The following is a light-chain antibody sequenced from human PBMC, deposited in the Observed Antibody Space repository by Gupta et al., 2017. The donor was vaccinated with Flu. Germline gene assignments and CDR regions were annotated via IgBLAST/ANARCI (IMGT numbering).Light chain of an antibody. CDR3: QQRSYWPLT. CDR2: DAS. V-gene: IGKV3-11*01. CDR1: PSLSSQ. Sequence: LVFTQSPATLSLSSGERAPLSFRARPSLSSQIAWYQLKPGQAPRPLIYDASNRATVIPARFPGSGWGKESTITSSSLEPEDFAVYYHQQRSYWPLTFGGGTKVEI. J-gene: IGKJ4*01.